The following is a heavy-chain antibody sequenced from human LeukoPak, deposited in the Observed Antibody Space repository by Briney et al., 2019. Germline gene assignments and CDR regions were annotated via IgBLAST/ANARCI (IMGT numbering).Heavy chain of an antibody. D-gene: IGHD2-15*01. J-gene: IGHJ4*02. V-gene: IGHV3-48*03. Sequence: GGSLRPFCAASGFTFNTYEMNWVRQAPGKGLEWVSYISSGGTTIYADSVKGRFSVSRDNTKNSLFLQMNSLRAEDTAVYYCVRRGDTSRWYYFDYWGQGTLVTVSS. CDR1: GFTFNTYE. CDR2: ISSGGTT. CDR3: VRRGDTSRWYYFDY.